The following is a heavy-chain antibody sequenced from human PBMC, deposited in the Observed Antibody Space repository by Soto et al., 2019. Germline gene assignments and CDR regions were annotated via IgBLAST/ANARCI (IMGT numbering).Heavy chain of an antibody. CDR3: TRVSSTSYFDF. CDR2: IRKRVNGYTT. D-gene: IGHD2-2*01. V-gene: IGHV3-72*01. CDR1: GFTFSSYA. J-gene: IGHJ4*02. Sequence: GGSLRLSCAASGFTFSSYAMSWVRQAPGKGLEWVGRIRKRVNGYTTEYAASVKGRFTISRDDSTNSMYLQMNSLKTEDTAVYFCTRVSSTSYFDFWAQGTLVTVSS.